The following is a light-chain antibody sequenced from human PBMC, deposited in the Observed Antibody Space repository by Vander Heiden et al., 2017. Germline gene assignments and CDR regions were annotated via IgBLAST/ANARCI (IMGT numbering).Light chain of an antibody. V-gene: IGKV1-17*01. CDR2: DAS. Sequence: DIQMTQSPSSLSASVGDRVTITCRATQGIRDRLAWYQQKPGKAPKRLIYDASNLQRGVPSRFSGSGFGTEFTLTISSLQPEDFATYYCLQHDNYLFTFGQGTKLEIK. CDR1: QGIRDR. J-gene: IGKJ2*01. CDR3: LQHDNYLFT.